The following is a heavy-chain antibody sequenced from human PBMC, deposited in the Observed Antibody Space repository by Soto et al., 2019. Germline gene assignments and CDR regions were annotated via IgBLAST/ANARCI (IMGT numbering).Heavy chain of an antibody. V-gene: IGHV1-46*01. Sequence: QVQLVQSGAEVKKPGASVKVSCKASGYIFTAYSMHWVRQAPGQGLEWMGVVNPSGGSTNYAQKFQGRITMTRETSTSTAYMYLSSLTSEDTAVYYCSREENCRVSICYSEYFQRWGQGTLVTVSS. J-gene: IGHJ1*01. CDR1: GYIFTAYS. D-gene: IGHD2-15*01. CDR2: VNPSGGST. CDR3: SREENCRVSICYSEYFQR.